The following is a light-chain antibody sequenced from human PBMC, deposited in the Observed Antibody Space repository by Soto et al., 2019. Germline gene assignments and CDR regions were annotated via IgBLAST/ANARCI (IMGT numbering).Light chain of an antibody. Sequence: DIQMTQSPSSLSASVGDRVTITCRASQAIRNQVAWYQQKSGKVPKLLMYAASTLQAGVPSRFSGSGSGTHFTLTISSLQHEHVPTYYCQKYFSAPWTFGQGTKVDIK. CDR2: AAS. V-gene: IGKV1-27*01. CDR3: QKYFSAPWT. CDR1: QAIRNQ. J-gene: IGKJ1*01.